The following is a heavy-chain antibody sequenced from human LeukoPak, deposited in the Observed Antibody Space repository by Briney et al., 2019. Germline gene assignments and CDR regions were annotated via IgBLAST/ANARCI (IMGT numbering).Heavy chain of an antibody. CDR3: ARDPIVYCGGDCYFLDY. J-gene: IGHJ4*02. CDR2: IIPFIGIA. D-gene: IGHD2-21*02. V-gene: IGHV1-69*04. CDR1: GGTFSNYA. Sequence: SVKVSCKASGGTFSNYAFSWVRQAPGQGLEWMGRIIPFIGIANYAQKFQGRVTITADKSTSTAYMELSSLRSEDTAVYFCARDPIVYCGGDCYFLDYWGQGTLVTVSS.